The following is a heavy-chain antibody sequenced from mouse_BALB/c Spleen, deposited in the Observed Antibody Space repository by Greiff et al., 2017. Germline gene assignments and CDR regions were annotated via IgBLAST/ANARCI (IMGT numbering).Heavy chain of an antibody. CDR1: GFTFSDYY. J-gene: IGHJ4*01. Sequence: EVQGVESGGGLVKPGGSLKLSCAASGFTFSDYYMYWVRQTPEKRLEWVATISDGGSYTYYPDSVKGRFTISRDNAKNNLYLQMSSLKSEDTAMYYCARDKTTATRDYAMDYWGQGTSVTVSS. CDR3: ARDKTTATRDYAMDY. V-gene: IGHV5-4*02. D-gene: IGHD1-2*01. CDR2: ISDGGSYT.